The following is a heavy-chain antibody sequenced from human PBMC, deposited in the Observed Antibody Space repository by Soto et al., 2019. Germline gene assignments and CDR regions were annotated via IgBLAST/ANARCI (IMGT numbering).Heavy chain of an antibody. D-gene: IGHD3-10*01. V-gene: IGHV1-24*01. J-gene: IGHJ6*02. Sequence: QVQLVQSGAEVKKPGASVKVSCKVSGYTLTELSMHWVRQAPGKGLEWMGGFDPEDGETIYAQKFQGRVTMTEDTSTDTAYMELSSLRSEDTAVYYCATQYYGSGSKPYYYYYYGMDVWGQGTTVTVSS. CDR2: FDPEDGET. CDR1: GYTLTELS. CDR3: ATQYYGSGSKPYYYYYYGMDV.